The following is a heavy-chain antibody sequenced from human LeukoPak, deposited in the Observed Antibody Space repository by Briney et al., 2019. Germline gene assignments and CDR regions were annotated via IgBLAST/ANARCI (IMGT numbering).Heavy chain of an antibody. CDR3: ARDIKGGGAFDI. V-gene: IGHV4-4*07. J-gene: IGHJ3*02. CDR1: GGSISSYY. Sequence: SETLSLTCTVSGGSISSYYWSWIRQPAGKGLEWFGRIYTTGSTNYNPSLKSRVTMSVDTSKNQFSLKLTSVTAADTAMYYCARDIKGGGAFDIWGQGAMVTVSS. CDR2: IYTTGST. D-gene: IGHD1-14*01.